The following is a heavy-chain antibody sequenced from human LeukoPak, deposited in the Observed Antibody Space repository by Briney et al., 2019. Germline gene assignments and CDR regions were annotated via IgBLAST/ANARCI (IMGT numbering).Heavy chain of an antibody. Sequence: GGSLRLSCAASGFTFSSYSINWVRQAPGKGLERVSSISSSSIYIYYADSVKGRFTISRDDAKNSLSLQMNSLRAEDTAVYYCARGPPLLSDFYYYYMDVWGKGTTVTVSS. D-gene: IGHD3-10*01. CDR3: ARGPPLLSDFYYYYMDV. CDR1: GFTFSSYS. CDR2: ISSSSIYI. J-gene: IGHJ6*03. V-gene: IGHV3-21*01.